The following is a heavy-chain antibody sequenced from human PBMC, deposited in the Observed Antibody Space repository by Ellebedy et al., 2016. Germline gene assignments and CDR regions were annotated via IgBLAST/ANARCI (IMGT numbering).Heavy chain of an antibody. D-gene: IGHD3-10*01. CDR2: INPNSGGT. Sequence: ASVKVSXXASGYTFTGYYMHWVRQAPGQGLEWMGWINPNSGGTNYAQKFQGRVTMTRDTSISTAYMELSRLRSDDTAVYYCARVQWFGELTFDYWGQGTLVTVSS. CDR3: ARVQWFGELTFDY. J-gene: IGHJ4*02. CDR1: GYTFTGYY. V-gene: IGHV1-2*02.